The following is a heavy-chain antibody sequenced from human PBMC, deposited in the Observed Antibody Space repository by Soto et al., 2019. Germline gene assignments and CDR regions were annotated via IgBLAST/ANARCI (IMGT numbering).Heavy chain of an antibody. CDR2: INPSGGST. V-gene: IGHV1-46*01. CDR1: GYTFTTYY. J-gene: IGHJ6*02. CDR3: ARDRRMVVVPAATQKYYHGMDV. Sequence: QVQLVQSGAEVKKPGASVKVSCKPSGYTFTTYYMHWVRQAPGQGLEWMGIINPSGGSTSYAQKFQGRVTMTRDTSTTTVYMEVSSLRSEDTAVYYCARDRRMVVVPAATQKYYHGMDVWGQGTTVTVSS. D-gene: IGHD2-2*01.